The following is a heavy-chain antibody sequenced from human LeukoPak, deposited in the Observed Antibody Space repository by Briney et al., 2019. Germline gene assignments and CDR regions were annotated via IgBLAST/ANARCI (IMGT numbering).Heavy chain of an antibody. CDR3: TRLRSDTTGGYYYFMDV. CDR2: IRSKANGYAT. Sequence: GGSLRLSCAASDFTFSDSAIHWVRQAPGKGLGWVGRIRSKANGYATSYGASAKGRLTISRDDSKNTADLQMSDLRTEDTAVYYCTRLRSDTTGGYYYFMDVWGKGTTVIVSS. D-gene: IGHD1-1*01. J-gene: IGHJ6*03. CDR1: DFTFSDSA. V-gene: IGHV3-73*01.